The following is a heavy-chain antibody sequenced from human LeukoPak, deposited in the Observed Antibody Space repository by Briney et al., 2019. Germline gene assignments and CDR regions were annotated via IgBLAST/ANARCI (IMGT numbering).Heavy chain of an antibody. CDR2: IIPIFGTA. CDR3: ARVRTYYYDSSGYYRRYYGMDV. D-gene: IGHD3-22*01. J-gene: IGHJ6*02. V-gene: IGHV1-69*13. CDR1: GGTFSSYA. Sequence: ASVKVSCKASGGTFSSYAISWVRQAPGQGLEWMGGIIPIFGTANYAQKFQGRVTITADESTSTAYMELSSLRSEDTAVYYCARVRTYYYDSSGYYRRYYGMDVWGQGTTVTVSS.